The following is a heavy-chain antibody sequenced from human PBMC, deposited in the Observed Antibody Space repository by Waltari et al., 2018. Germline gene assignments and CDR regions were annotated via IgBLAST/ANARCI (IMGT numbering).Heavy chain of an antibody. J-gene: IGHJ4*02. D-gene: IGHD6-19*01. CDR1: GFTFSSPA. CDR3: ARDPELWPTAIDY. Sequence: QVQLVESGGGVVQPGRSLRLSCAASGFTFSSPALHWVRQTPGKGLEWVAVTSYDESNKFYADSVKGRFTISRDNAKNTLYLQMNSLRPEDTAVYYCARDPELWPTAIDYWGQGTLVTVSS. CDR2: TSYDESNK. V-gene: IGHV3-30*01.